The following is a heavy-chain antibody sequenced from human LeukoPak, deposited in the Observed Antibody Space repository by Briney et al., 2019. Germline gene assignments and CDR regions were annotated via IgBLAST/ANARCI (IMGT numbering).Heavy chain of an antibody. J-gene: IGHJ5*02. CDR1: GFTFSSYA. CDR2: IGSNGGST. V-gene: IGHV3-64D*06. CDR3: VKDAMVRGVNWFDP. Sequence: PGGSLRLSCSASGFTFSSYAMHWVRQAPGKGLEYVSAIGSNGGSTYYADSVKGRFTISRDNSKNTLYLQMSSLRAEDTAVYYCVKDAMVRGVNWFDPWGQGTLVTVSS. D-gene: IGHD3-10*01.